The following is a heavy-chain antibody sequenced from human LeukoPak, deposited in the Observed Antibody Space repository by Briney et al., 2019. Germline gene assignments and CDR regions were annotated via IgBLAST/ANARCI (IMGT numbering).Heavy chain of an antibody. V-gene: IGHV3-48*01. J-gene: IGHJ4*02. CDR1: GFTFSSYS. CDR3: AREPYSSGSYQVDY. CDR2: ISGSGSTI. D-gene: IGHD3-10*01. Sequence: GGSLRLSCAASGFTFSSYSMNWVRQAPGKGLEWVSYISGSGSTINYADSVKGRFTISRDNAKNSLYVQMNSLRADDTAVYYCAREPYSSGSYQVDYWGQGTPVTVSS.